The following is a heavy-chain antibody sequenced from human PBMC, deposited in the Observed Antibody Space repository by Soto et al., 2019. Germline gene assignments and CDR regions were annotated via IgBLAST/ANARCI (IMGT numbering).Heavy chain of an antibody. CDR2: IYHSGST. V-gene: IGHV4-30-2*01. J-gene: IGHJ4*02. CDR1: GGTISSGGYS. D-gene: IGHD6-19*01. CDR3: ARAGGLGAVAVDY. Sequence: QLQLQESGSGLVKPSQTLSLTCAVSGGTISSGGYSWSWIRQPPGKGLEWIGYIYHSGSTYYNPSLKSRVTISVDRSKNQFSLKLSSVTAADTAVYYCARAGGLGAVAVDYWGQGTLVTVSS.